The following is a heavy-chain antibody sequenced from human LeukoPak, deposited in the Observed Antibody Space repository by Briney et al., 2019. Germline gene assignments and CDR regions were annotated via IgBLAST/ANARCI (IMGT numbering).Heavy chain of an antibody. J-gene: IGHJ4*02. CDR3: GKGRGFRVWDPWDN. CDR2: IRGSGGST. D-gene: IGHD3-16*01. V-gene: IGHV3-23*01. CDR1: GFTFSSYG. Sequence: PGGTLRLSCAASGFTFSSYGMSWVRQAPGKGLEWVSLIRGSGGSTYYADSVKGRFTISRDNSKNTLYLQMNRLRTQDTAIYYWGKGRGFRVWDPWDNWGQGTLITVSS.